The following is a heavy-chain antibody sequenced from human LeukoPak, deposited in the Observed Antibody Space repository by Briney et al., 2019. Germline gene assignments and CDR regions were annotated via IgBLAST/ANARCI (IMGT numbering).Heavy chain of an antibody. V-gene: IGHV3-66*01. J-gene: IGHJ4*02. D-gene: IGHD3-22*01. CDR1: GFTVSSKY. CDR2: IYSGGDT. CDR3: ARGIDSIGYYPFDY. Sequence: GGSLRLSCAASGFTVSSKYMSWVRQAPGKGLEWVSVIYSGGDTYYADSVKGRFTISRDNSKNMIYLGMSSLKAEDTAVYYCARGIDSIGYYPFDYWGQGTLVTVSS.